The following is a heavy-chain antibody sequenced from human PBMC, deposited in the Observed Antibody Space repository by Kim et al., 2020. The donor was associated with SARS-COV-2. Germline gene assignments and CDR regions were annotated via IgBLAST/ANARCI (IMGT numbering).Heavy chain of an antibody. D-gene: IGHD3-10*01. CDR2: INTNTGNP. J-gene: IGHJ5*02. V-gene: IGHV7-4-1*02. Sequence: ASVKVSCKASGYTFTSYAMNWVRQAHGQGLEWMGWINTNTGNPTYAQGFTGRFVFSLDTSVSTAYLQISSLKAEDTAVYYCARDQYYYGPNWFDPWGQGTLVTVSS. CDR1: GYTFTSYA. CDR3: ARDQYYYGPNWFDP.